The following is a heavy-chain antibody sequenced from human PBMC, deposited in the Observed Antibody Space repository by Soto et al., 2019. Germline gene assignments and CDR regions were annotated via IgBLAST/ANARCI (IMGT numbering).Heavy chain of an antibody. CDR3: AMGFGRLTGPPYYYYGMDV. CDR1: GFTFSSYS. D-gene: IGHD3-9*01. Sequence: EVQLVESGGGLVQPGGSLRLSCAASGFTFSSYSMNWVRQAPGKGLEGVSYISSSSSTIYYADSVKGRFTISRDNAKNSLYLQMNSLRDEDTAVYYCAMGFGRLTGPPYYYYGMDVWGQGTTVTVSS. J-gene: IGHJ6*02. CDR2: ISSSSSTI. V-gene: IGHV3-48*02.